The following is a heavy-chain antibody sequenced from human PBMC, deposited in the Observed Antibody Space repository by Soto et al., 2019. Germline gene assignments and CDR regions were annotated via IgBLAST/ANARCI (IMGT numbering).Heavy chain of an antibody. J-gene: IGHJ4*02. D-gene: IGHD2-21*01. CDR1: GFTFNIYG. V-gene: IGHV3-30*18. CDR2: ILYDGSKK. CDR3: AKGDGRNSVDY. Sequence: QVQLVESGGGVVQPGRSLRLSCAASGFTFNIYGMHWVRQAPGKGLEWVALILYDGSKKYYTDSVKGRFTISRDNSKNTLYLQMNSLIAEDTAVYYCAKGDGRNSVDYWGQGTLVTVSS.